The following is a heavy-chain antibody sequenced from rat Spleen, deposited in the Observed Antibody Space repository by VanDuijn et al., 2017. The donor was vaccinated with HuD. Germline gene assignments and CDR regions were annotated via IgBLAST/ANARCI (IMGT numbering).Heavy chain of an antibody. CDR1: GFTFSNFP. CDR3: TTGVY. CDR2: ISTRGGST. V-gene: IGHV5-46*01. Sequence: EVQLVESGGDLVQPGRSVRLSCAASGFTFSNFPMAWVRQAPTKGLEWVATISTRGGSTYYRDSVKGRFTISRDNAKSTLYLQMDSLRSEDTATYYCTTGVYWGQGVMVTVSS. J-gene: IGHJ2*01.